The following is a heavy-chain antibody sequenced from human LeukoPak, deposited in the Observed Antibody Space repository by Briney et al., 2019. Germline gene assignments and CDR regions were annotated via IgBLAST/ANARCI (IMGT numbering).Heavy chain of an antibody. D-gene: IGHD3-3*01. CDR1: GFTFSSYW. CDR3: ARDAYYDFWSGYYTRSYYYGMDV. V-gene: IGHV3-7*03. Sequence: GGSLRLSCAASGFTFSSYWMSWVRQAPGKGLEWVANIKQDGSEKYYVDSVKGQFTISRDNAKNSLYLQMNSLRAEDTAVYYCARDAYYDFWSGYYTRSYYYGMDVWGQGTTVTVSS. CDR2: IKQDGSEK. J-gene: IGHJ6*02.